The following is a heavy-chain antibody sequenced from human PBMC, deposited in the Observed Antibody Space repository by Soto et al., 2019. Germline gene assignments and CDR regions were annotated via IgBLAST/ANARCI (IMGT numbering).Heavy chain of an antibody. CDR3: ASYTPYYDFWSGADYYYYGMDV. CDR2: MNPNSGNT. Sequence: QVQLVQSGAEVKKPGASVKVSCKASGYTFTSYDINWVRQATGQGLEWMGWMNPNSGNTGYAQKFQGRVTMTRNTSISAAYMERSSLRSEDTAVYYCASYTPYYDFWSGADYYYYGMDVWGQGTTVTVSS. V-gene: IGHV1-8*01. D-gene: IGHD3-3*01. CDR1: GYTFTSYD. J-gene: IGHJ6*02.